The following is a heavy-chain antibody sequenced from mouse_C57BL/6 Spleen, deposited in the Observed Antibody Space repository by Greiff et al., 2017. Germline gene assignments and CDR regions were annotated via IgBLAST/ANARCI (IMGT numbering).Heavy chain of an antibody. V-gene: IGHV1-4*01. J-gene: IGHJ1*03. CDR3: ARIGDPWYLDV. Sequence: VQLQQSGAELARPGASVKMSCKASGYTFTSYTMHWVKQRPGQGLEWIGYINPSSGYTKYNQKFKDKATLTADKSSSTAYMQLSSLTSEDSAVXYGARIGDPWYLDVWGTGTTVTVSS. CDR1: GYTFTSYT. CDR2: INPSSGYT.